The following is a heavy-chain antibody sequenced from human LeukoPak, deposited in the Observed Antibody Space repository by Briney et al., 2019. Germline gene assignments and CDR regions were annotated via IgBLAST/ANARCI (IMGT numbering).Heavy chain of an antibody. Sequence: ASVKVFCKASGYTFITYDISWVRQAPGQGLEWMGWISAYNGNTNYAQKLQGRVTMATESSTNTAYMELRSLRSDDTAVYYCARSAVADTLSAYYFGYWGQGTLVTVSS. D-gene: IGHD6-19*01. CDR2: ISAYNGNT. V-gene: IGHV1-18*01. J-gene: IGHJ4*02. CDR3: ARSAVADTLSAYYFGY. CDR1: GYTFITYD.